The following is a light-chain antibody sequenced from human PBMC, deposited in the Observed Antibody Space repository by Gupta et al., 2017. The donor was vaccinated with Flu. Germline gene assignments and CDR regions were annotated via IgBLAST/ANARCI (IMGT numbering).Light chain of an antibody. CDR2: GAS. V-gene: IGKV3-20*01. J-gene: IGKJ2*01. Sequence: GTLSLSPGEEASLSCRASRDVRRTYFAWLQQKPGQAPRVLIYGASTRAAGIPDRFSGSGSGTNFTLTISRLEPEDSAVYYCHQYYSSPRTFGQGTKMEI. CDR3: HQYYSSPRT. CDR1: RDVRRTY.